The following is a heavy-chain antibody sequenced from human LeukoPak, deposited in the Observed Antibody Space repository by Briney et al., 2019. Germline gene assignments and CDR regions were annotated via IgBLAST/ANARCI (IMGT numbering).Heavy chain of an antibody. V-gene: IGHV3-48*04. Sequence: GGSLRLSCAASGFTFSSYSMNWVRQAPGKGLEWVSYISSSRSTIYYADSVKGRFTISRDNAKNSLYLQMNSLRAEDTAVYYCARGEEWLRPVRFYDSSGYYLDYWGLGTLVTVSS. D-gene: IGHD3-22*01. CDR2: ISSSRSTI. CDR3: ARGEEWLRPVRFYDSSGYYLDY. J-gene: IGHJ4*02. CDR1: GFTFSSYS.